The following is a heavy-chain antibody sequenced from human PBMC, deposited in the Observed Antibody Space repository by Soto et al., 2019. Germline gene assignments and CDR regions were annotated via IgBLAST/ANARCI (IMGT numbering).Heavy chain of an antibody. J-gene: IGHJ5*02. CDR2: IYYSGST. CDR3: ARAPYCSSTSCYDSWFDP. V-gene: IGHV4-31*03. D-gene: IGHD2-2*01. CDR1: GGSISSGGYY. Sequence: PSETLSLTCTVSGGSISSGGYYWSWIRQHPGKGLEWIGYIYYSGSTHYNPSLKSRVTISVDTSKNQFSLKLSPVTAADTAVYYCARAPYCSSTSCYDSWFDPWGQGTLVTVSS.